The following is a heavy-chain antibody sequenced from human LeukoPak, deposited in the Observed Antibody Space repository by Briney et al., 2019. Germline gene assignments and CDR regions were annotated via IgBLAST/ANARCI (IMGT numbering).Heavy chain of an antibody. CDR1: GGPVYTSDYY. J-gene: IGHJ4*02. CDR2: VFYTGKT. V-gene: IGHV4-39*07. D-gene: IGHD1-26*01. Sequence: SETLSLTCSVSGGPVYTSDYYWGWIRQSPGKGLEWIGDVFYTGKTNYNPSLWGRVTISINTSKNQFSLKLASVTAADTAVYYCARVSVSGTYDYWGQGTLVTVSS. CDR3: ARVSVSGTYDY.